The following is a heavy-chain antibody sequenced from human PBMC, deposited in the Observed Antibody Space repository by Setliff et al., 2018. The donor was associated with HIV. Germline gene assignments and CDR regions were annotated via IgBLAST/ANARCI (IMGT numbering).Heavy chain of an antibody. J-gene: IGHJ3*02. CDR2: IRSKAYGGTT. CDR1: GFTFGDYA. Sequence: PGGSLRLSCTTSGFTFGDYAMSWVRQAPGKGLEWVGFIRSKAYGGTTEYAASVKGRFTISRDDSKSIAYLQMNSLKTEDTAVYYCTRDRGSFYYDSSGTNGFDIWGQGTMVT. V-gene: IGHV3-49*04. CDR3: TRDRGSFYYDSSGTNGFDI. D-gene: IGHD3-22*01.